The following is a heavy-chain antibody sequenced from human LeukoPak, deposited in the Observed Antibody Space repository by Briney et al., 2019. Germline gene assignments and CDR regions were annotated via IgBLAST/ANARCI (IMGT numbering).Heavy chain of an antibody. V-gene: IGHV4-30-2*01. Sequence: PSQTLSLICAVSGGSISSGGYCWSWIRQPPGRGPEGIGYIYQSGSTYYNPSLKSRVTISVDRSKNQFSLKLSSVTAADTAVYYCARVAGADPKPYYFDYWGEGTLVTVSS. CDR3: ARVAGADPKPYYFDY. J-gene: IGHJ4*02. CDR1: GGSISSGGYC. CDR2: IYQSGST.